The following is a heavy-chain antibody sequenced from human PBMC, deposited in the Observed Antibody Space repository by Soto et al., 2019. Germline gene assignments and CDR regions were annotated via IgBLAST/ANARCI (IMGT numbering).Heavy chain of an antibody. CDR3: LKKGQAGGWFYDN. J-gene: IGHJ4*02. Sequence: XGSLRLTCSASGFTFSNNYMHWVRQAPGKGLDLVSVINPDGGTTYYADSVKGRLTISRDNSKNTLYLQMSSLRAEDTAVYYCLKKGQAGGWFYDNWGQGTLVTVSS. CDR2: INPDGGTT. D-gene: IGHD6-19*01. CDR1: GFTFSNNY. V-gene: IGHV3-64D*06.